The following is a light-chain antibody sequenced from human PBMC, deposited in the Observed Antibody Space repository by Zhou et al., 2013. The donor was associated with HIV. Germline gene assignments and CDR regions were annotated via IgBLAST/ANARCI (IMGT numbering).Light chain of an antibody. Sequence: DIQMTQSPSSLSASVGDRVSITCRASQDINTYLAWYQQKPGKVPKLLIYGASTLQSGVPSRFSGSGSGTDFTLTISSLQPEDVASYYCQKYNSVPRFGGGTKVEIK. CDR2: GAS. J-gene: IGKJ4*01. V-gene: IGKV1-27*01. CDR3: QKYNSVPR. CDR1: QDINTY.